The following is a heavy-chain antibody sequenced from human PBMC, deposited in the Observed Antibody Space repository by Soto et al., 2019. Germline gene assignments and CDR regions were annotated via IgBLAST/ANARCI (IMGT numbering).Heavy chain of an antibody. CDR2: ISAYNGNT. CDR1: GYPFTSYG. CDR3: ASGDIVVVKAAMGYYYYGMDV. V-gene: IGHV1-18*04. Sequence: XSVKVSCNASGYPFTSYGISWVRQAPGQGLEWMGWISAYNGNTNYAQKLQGRVTMTTDTSTSTAYMELRSLRSDDTAVYYCASGDIVVVKAAMGYYYYGMDVWGQGTTVTVSS. J-gene: IGHJ6*02. D-gene: IGHD2-2*01.